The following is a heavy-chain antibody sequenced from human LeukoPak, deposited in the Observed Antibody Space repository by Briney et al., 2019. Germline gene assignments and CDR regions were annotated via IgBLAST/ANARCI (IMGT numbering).Heavy chain of an antibody. CDR3: ARAVPAAADYYYGMDV. J-gene: IGHJ6*02. D-gene: IGHD2-2*01. CDR1: GGSISSGDYY. Sequence: PSQTLPLTCTVSGGSISSGDYYWSWIRQPPGKGLEWIGYIYYSGSTYYNPSPKSRDTISVDTSKNQFSLKLSSVTAADTAVYYCARAVPAAADYYYGMDVWGQGTTVTVSS. V-gene: IGHV4-30-4*01. CDR2: IYYSGST.